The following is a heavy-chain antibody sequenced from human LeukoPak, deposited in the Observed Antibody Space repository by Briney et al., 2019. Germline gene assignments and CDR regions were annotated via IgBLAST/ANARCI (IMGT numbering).Heavy chain of an antibody. CDR2: INPNSGGT. CDR3: ARVQEGPCSSSSEY. CDR1: GYTFTGYY. J-gene: IGHJ4*02. D-gene: IGHD6-6*01. V-gene: IGHV1-2*06. Sequence: ASVKVSCKASGYTFTGYYMHWVRQAPGQGLEWMGRINPNSGGTNYAQKFQGRVTMTRDTSISTAYMELSRLRSDDTAVYYCARVQEGPCSSSSEYWGQGTLVTVSS.